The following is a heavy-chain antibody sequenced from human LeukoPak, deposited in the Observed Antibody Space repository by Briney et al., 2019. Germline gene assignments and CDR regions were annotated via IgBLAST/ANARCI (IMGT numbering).Heavy chain of an antibody. CDR1: GFTFNTYW. Sequence: GGSLRLSCAASGFTFNTYWMTWVRQAPGKGLEWVANIKYDGSEKYYVDSVKGRFTISRDNAKNSLSLQMNSLRAEDTAVYYCARVGDTYYYYYYMDVWGKGTTVTVSS. D-gene: IGHD2-21*01. V-gene: IGHV3-7*01. CDR3: ARVGDTYYYYYYMDV. J-gene: IGHJ6*03. CDR2: IKYDGSEK.